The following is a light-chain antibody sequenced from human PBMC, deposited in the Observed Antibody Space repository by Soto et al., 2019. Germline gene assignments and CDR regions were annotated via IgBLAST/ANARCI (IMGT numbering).Light chain of an antibody. J-gene: IGKJ1*01. Sequence: DIVMTQSPDSLSVSLGERATINCKSSQTVLHGSNYLAWYQQRAGQPPKLLIYWASTRESGVPDRFSGSGSGTDFTLTISSLQAEDVAGYYCQQYYTTPVTFGQGTKVEI. CDR1: QTVLHGSNY. CDR3: QQYYTTPVT. CDR2: WAS. V-gene: IGKV4-1*01.